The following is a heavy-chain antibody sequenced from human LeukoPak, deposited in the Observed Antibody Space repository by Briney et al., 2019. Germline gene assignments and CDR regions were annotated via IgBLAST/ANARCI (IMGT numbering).Heavy chain of an antibody. Sequence: GASVKVSCKASGYTFTSYYMHWVRQAPGQGLEWMGWINTNTGNPTYAQGFTGRFVFSLDTSVSTAYLQISSLKAEDTAVYYCARCSGGSCYSVIGMDVWGQGTTVTVSS. CDR2: INTNTGNP. CDR1: GYTFTSYY. V-gene: IGHV7-4-1*02. J-gene: IGHJ6*02. CDR3: ARCSGGSCYSVIGMDV. D-gene: IGHD2-15*01.